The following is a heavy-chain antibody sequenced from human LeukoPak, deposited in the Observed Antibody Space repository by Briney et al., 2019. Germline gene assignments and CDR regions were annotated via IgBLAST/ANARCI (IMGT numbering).Heavy chain of an antibody. CDR1: GYTFTSYG. Sequence: GASVKVSCTASGYTFTSYGISWVRQAPGQGLEWMGWISAYNGNTNYAQKLQGRVTMTTDTSTSTAYMELRSLRSDDTAVYYCARPHYDILTGYYNLDYWGQGTLVTVSS. V-gene: IGHV1-18*04. CDR2: ISAYNGNT. CDR3: ARPHYDILTGYYNLDY. D-gene: IGHD3-9*01. J-gene: IGHJ4*02.